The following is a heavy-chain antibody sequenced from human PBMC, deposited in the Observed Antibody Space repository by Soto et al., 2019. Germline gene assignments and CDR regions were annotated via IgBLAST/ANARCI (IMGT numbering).Heavy chain of an antibody. J-gene: IGHJ5*02. CDR3: AKSAMVRGGGWFDP. D-gene: IGHD3-10*01. V-gene: IGHV3-23*01. CDR2: ISGSGGNT. CDR1: RFTFSTYA. Sequence: EVQLLESEGGLVQPGGSLRLSCAASRFTFSTYAMSWVRQAPGKGLEWVSDISGSGGNTYYADSVKGRFTISRDNSKNTLYLQMNSLRAEDTAVYYCAKSAMVRGGGWFDPWGQGTLVTVSS.